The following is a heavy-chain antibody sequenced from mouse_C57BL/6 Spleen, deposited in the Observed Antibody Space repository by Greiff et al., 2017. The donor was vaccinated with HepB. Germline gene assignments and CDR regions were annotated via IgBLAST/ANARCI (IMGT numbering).Heavy chain of an antibody. CDR2: IRNKANGYTT. J-gene: IGHJ4*01. V-gene: IGHV7-3*01. CDR1: GFTFTDYY. CDR3: ARPAADVIYDAMDY. Sequence: EVHLVESGGGLVQPGGSLSLSCAASGFTFTDYYMSWVRQPPGKALEWLGFIRNKANGYTTEYSASVKGRFTISRDNSQSILYLQMNALRAEDSATYYCARPAADVIYDAMDYWGQGKSVTVSS.